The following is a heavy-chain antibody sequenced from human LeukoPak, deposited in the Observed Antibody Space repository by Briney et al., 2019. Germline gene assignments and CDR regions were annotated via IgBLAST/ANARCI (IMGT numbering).Heavy chain of an antibody. Sequence: SETLSLTCAVYGGSFSGYYWSWIRQPPGKGLEWIGCIYYSGSTNYNPSLKSRVTISLDTSKNQFSLKLSSLTAADTAVYYCARLVVVPAGDAFDLWGQGTMVTVSS. CDR1: GGSFSGYY. D-gene: IGHD2-15*01. CDR2: IYYSGST. J-gene: IGHJ3*01. CDR3: ARLVVVPAGDAFDL. V-gene: IGHV4-59*01.